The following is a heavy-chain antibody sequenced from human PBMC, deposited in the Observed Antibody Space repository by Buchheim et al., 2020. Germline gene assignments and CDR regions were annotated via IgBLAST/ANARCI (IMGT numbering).Heavy chain of an antibody. CDR3: ARGTTVTTPYYYGMDV. V-gene: IGHV3-33*01. CDR2: IWYDGSNK. CDR1: GFTFSSYG. D-gene: IGHD4-11*01. Sequence: QVQLVESGGGVVQPGRSLRLSCAASGFTFSSYGMHWVRQVPGKGLEWVAVIWYDGSNKYYADSVKGRFTISRDNSKNTLYLQMNSLRAEDTAVYYCARGTTVTTPYYYGMDVWGQGTT. J-gene: IGHJ6*02.